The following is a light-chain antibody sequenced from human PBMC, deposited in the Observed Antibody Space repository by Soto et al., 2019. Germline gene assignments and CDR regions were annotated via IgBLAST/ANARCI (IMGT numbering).Light chain of an antibody. CDR3: CSFGGSTTYVL. CDR2: EGT. J-gene: IGLJ2*01. CDR1: SCDVGSFNL. Sequence: QSALTQPASVSGSPGQSIAISCTGTSCDVGSFNLVSWYQQHPGKAPKLLIYEGTKWPSGVSNRFSGSKSGNTASLTISGLQAEDEADYYCCSFGGSTTYVLFGGGTKLTVL. V-gene: IGLV2-23*01.